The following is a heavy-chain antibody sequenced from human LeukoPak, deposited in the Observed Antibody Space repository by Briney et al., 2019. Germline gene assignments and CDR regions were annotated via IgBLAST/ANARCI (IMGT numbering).Heavy chain of an antibody. CDR1: GYTFTGYY. CDR2: INPNSGGT. D-gene: IGHD2-2*01. V-gene: IGHV1-2*02. CDR3: ARVVLYCSSTSCYFDY. Sequence: ASVKVSCKASGYTFTGYYMHWVRQAPGQGLEWMGWINPNSGGTNYAQKFQGRVTMTRDTSISTAYMELSRLRSDDTAVYYCARVVLYCSSTSCYFDYWGQGTLVTVSS. J-gene: IGHJ4*02.